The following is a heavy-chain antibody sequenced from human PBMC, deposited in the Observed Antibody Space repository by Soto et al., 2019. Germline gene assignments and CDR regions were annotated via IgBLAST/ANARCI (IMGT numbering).Heavy chain of an antibody. CDR1: GGTFSSYA. Sequence: QVQLVQSGAEVKKPGSSVKVSCKASGGTFSSYAISWVRQAPGQGLEWMGGIIPIFGTANYAQKVQGRVTLTADESTSTAYMELSSLRSEDTAVYYCARIIVLVPAATNYYYGMDVWGQGTTVTVSS. CDR2: IIPIFGTA. CDR3: ARIIVLVPAATNYYYGMDV. D-gene: IGHD2-2*01. J-gene: IGHJ6*02. V-gene: IGHV1-69*12.